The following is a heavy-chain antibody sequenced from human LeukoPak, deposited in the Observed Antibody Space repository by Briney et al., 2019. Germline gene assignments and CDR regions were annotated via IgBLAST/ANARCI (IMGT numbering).Heavy chain of an antibody. CDR2: IYSGGST. CDR3: ASSGVFPHNPLDY. J-gene: IGHJ4*02. Sequence: GGSLRLSCAASGFTFSSYAMSWVRQAPGKGLEWVSVIYSGGSTYYADSVMGRFTISRDNSKNTLYLQMSSLRAEDTAVYYCASSGVFPHNPLDYWGQGTLVTVSS. CDR1: GFTFSSYA. D-gene: IGHD6-19*01. V-gene: IGHV3-53*01.